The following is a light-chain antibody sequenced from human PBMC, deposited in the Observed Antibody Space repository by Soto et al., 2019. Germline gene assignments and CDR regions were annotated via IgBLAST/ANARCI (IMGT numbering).Light chain of an antibody. J-gene: IGKJ5*01. CDR3: MQALQTFT. CDR2: LGS. V-gene: IGKV2-28*01. Sequence: DSGMTQSQLSLPVTPGGPASISCRSSLSLLHSNGYNYLDWYLQKPGQSPQLLIYLGSNRASGVPDRFSGSGSGTDFTLKISRVEAEDVGVYYYMQALQTFTFGQGTRLEI. CDR1: LSLLHSNGYNY.